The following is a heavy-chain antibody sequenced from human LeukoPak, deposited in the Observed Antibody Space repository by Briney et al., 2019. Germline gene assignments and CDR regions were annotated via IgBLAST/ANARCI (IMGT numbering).Heavy chain of an antibody. CDR1: GFTFSSYW. J-gene: IGHJ4*02. CDR3: AKVVHYDFWSGNDY. V-gene: IGHV3-74*01. D-gene: IGHD3-3*01. Sequence: GGSLRLSCAASGFTFSSYWMHWVRQAPGKGLMWVSRINSDGSITNYADSVKGRFTISRDNAKNTLYLQMNSLRAEDTAVYYCAKVVHYDFWSGNDYWGQGTLVTVSS. CDR2: INSDGSIT.